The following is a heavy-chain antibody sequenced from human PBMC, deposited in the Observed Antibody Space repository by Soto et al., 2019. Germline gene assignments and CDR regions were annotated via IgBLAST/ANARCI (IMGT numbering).Heavy chain of an antibody. V-gene: IGHV4-31*03. CDR1: GGSIISGGYY. Sequence: SVTKSVTCPVAGGSIISGGYYWSWISKHPGKGLEWIGYIYYSGSTYYNPSLKSRVTISVDTSKNQFSLKLSSVTAADTAVYYCARTTSWAAPFDIWGQGTMVTVSS. J-gene: IGHJ3*02. CDR2: IYYSGST. D-gene: IGHD3-16*01. CDR3: ARTTSWAAPFDI.